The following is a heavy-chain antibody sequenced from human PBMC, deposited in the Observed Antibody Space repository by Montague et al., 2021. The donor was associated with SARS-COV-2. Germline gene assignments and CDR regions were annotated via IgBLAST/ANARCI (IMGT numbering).Heavy chain of an antibody. CDR1: GDSVSSNSVA. J-gene: IGHJ4*02. V-gene: IGHV6-1*01. D-gene: IGHD6-19*01. CDR3: VRYSGWFYFDF. CDR2: TYYRSKWYS. Sequence: CAISGDSVSSNSVAWSWNRQSPSIGRERLGRTYYRSKWYSDYAPSMRGRLTVNPDASKNEFSLALNYVTTEDTAVYYCVRYSGWFYFDFWGQGTLVTVSS.